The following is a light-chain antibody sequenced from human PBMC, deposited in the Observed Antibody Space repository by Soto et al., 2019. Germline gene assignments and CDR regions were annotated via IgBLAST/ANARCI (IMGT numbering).Light chain of an antibody. Sequence: QSVLTQPPSVSGAPGQRVTISCTGSSSNIGAGYDVHWYQQLPGTAPKLLIYGNSNRPSGVPDRFSGSKSGTSAFLAITGLQAEDEADYYCQSYDSSLSGLLYVFGTGTKVTVL. CDR2: GNS. CDR1: SSNIGAGYD. V-gene: IGLV1-40*01. J-gene: IGLJ1*01. CDR3: QSYDSSLSGLLYV.